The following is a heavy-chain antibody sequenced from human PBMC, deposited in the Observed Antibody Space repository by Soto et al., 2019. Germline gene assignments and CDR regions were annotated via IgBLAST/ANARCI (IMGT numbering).Heavy chain of an antibody. D-gene: IGHD3-16*01. CDR3: AGTRHPRLKSCCGFDP. Sequence: QVQLVQSGAEVKKPGSSVKVSCKASGGTFSSYTISWVRQAPGQGREWMGRIIPIVGIANYAQKFQRRVTITADNSTSTAYMELSSLRSEDPAVYYCAGTRHPRLKSCCGFDPWAREPLSPSPQ. J-gene: IGHJ5*02. CDR2: IIPIVGIA. V-gene: IGHV1-69*02. CDR1: GGTFSSYT.